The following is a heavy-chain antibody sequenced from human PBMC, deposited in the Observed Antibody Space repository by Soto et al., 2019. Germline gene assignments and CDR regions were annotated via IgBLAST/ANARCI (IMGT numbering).Heavy chain of an antibody. CDR1: GFTFNLFT. D-gene: IGHD1-1*01. CDR2: VSHVHDNK. Sequence: QVQLVESGGGVVQPGRSLRLSCAASGFTFNLFTFHWVRQAPGRGLEWVAVVSHVHDNKYYADSVRGRFTISRDNSKKMLYLQMNSLRADDTALYYCARGNMDVWGQGTTVTVSS. V-gene: IGHV3-30-3*01. J-gene: IGHJ6*02. CDR3: ARGNMDV.